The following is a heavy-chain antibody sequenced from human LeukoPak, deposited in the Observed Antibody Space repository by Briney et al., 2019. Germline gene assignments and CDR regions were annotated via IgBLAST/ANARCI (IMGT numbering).Heavy chain of an antibody. CDR3: ASGSYSSYYYGMDV. D-gene: IGHD1-26*01. J-gene: IGHJ6*02. CDR1: GGTFSSYA. V-gene: IGHV1-69*04. CDR2: IIPILGIA. Sequence: SVKVSCKASGGTFSSYAISWVRQAPGQGLEWMGMIIPILGIANYAQKFQGRVTITADKSTSTAYMELSSLRSEDTAVYYCASGSYSSYYYGMDVWGQGTTVTVSS.